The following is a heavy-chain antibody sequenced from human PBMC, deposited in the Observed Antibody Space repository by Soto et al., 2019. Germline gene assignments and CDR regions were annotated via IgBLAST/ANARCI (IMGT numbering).Heavy chain of an antibody. Sequence: QITLKESGPTLVKPTQTLTLTCTISGVSLITSGVGVGWIRQPPGKALEWLALIYWDDDKRYSPSLKSRLTITKDTSKNQWVLTMTNMDPVDTATYYCAHIVTGCFTWGRGALVTVSS. D-gene: IGHD3-16*01. CDR2: IYWDDDK. CDR3: AHIVTGCFT. CDR1: GVSLITSGVG. J-gene: IGHJ5*02. V-gene: IGHV2-5*02.